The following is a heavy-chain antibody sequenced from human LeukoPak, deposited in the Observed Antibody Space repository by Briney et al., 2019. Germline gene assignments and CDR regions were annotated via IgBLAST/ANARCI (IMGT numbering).Heavy chain of an antibody. J-gene: IGHJ5*02. V-gene: IGHV1-69*04. Sequence: GASVKVSCKASGGTFSSYAISWVRQAPGQGLEWMGRIIPILGIANYAQKFQGRVTIAADKSTSTAYMELSSLRSEDTAVYYCARDILRYCSSTSCPVPWFDPWGQGTLVTVSS. CDR3: ARDILRYCSSTSCPVPWFDP. CDR2: IIPILGIA. D-gene: IGHD2-2*01. CDR1: GGTFSSYA.